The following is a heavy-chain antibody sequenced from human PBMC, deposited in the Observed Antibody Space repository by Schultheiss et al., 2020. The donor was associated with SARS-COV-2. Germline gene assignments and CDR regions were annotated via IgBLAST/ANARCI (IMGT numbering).Heavy chain of an antibody. Sequence: GGSLRLSCAASGFTVSSNYMSWVRQAPGKGLEWVSGISCNSGSIGYADSVKGRFTISRDNAKNSLFLQMNSLRAEDTAVYYCARGDSSGEQYYYYYYGMDVWGQGTTVTVSS. CDR3: ARGDSSGEQYYYYYYGMDV. CDR2: ISCNSGSI. J-gene: IGHJ6*02. CDR1: GFTVSSNY. V-gene: IGHV3-48*04. D-gene: IGHD3-22*01.